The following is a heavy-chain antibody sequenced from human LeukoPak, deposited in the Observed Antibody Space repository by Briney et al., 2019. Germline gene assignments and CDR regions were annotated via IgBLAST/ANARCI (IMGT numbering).Heavy chain of an antibody. CDR2: IRYDGSNK. V-gene: IGHV3-30*02. CDR3: AKDPNMDV. Sequence: PGGSLRLSCAAYGFTFSSYGMHWVRQAPGKGVEGVAFIRYDGSNKYYADSVKGRFTISRDNSKNTLYLQMNSLRAEDTAVYYCAKDPNMDVWGKGTTVTVSS. J-gene: IGHJ6*03. CDR1: GFTFSSYG.